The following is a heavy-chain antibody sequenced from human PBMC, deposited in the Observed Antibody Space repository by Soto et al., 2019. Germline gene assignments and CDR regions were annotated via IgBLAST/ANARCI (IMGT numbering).Heavy chain of an antibody. D-gene: IGHD2-21*02. J-gene: IGHJ6*02. Sequence: QITLKESGPTLVKPTQTLTLTCTFSAFSLSTGVLGVGWIRQPPGKTLEWLALIFWDDDKRYSPSLRSRLTITKDTSKNQVVLTMTNMDPVDTATYYCIQSRCGGDFLQSYASYYYYGMDVWGQGTTVTVSS. CDR2: IFWDDDK. CDR1: AFSLSTGVLG. CDR3: IQSRCGGDFLQSYASYYYYGMDV. V-gene: IGHV2-5*02.